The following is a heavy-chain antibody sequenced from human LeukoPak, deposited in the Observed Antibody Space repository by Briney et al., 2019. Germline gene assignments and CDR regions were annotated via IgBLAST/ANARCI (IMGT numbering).Heavy chain of an antibody. V-gene: IGHV3-23*01. J-gene: IGHJ4*02. D-gene: IGHD2-2*01. CDR2: ISGSGGST. Sequence: PGGSLRLSCAASGFTFSSYAMSWVRQAPGKGLEWVSAISGSGGSTYYADSVKGRFTISRDNSKNTLYLQMNGLRAEDTAVYYCAVVPAAAIDYWGQGTLVTVSS. CDR3: AVVPAAAIDY. CDR1: GFTFSSYA.